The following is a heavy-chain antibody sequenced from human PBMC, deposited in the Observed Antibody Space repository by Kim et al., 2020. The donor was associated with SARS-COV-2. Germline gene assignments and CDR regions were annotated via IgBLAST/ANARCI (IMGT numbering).Heavy chain of an antibody. V-gene: IGHV3-64D*06. J-gene: IGHJ6*02. CDR1: GFTFSSYA. Sequence: GGSLRLSCSASGFTFSSYAMHWVRQAPGKGLEYVSAISSNGGSTYYADSVKGRFTISRDNSKNTLYLQMSSLRAEDTAVYYCVKDTAAAGLYYYYGMDVWGQGTTVTVSS. CDR2: ISSNGGST. CDR3: VKDTAAAGLYYYYGMDV. D-gene: IGHD6-13*01.